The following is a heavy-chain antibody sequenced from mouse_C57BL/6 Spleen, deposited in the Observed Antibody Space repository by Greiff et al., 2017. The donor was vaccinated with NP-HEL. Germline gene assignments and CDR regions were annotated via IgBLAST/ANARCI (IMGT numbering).Heavy chain of an antibody. CDR1: GYTFTSYW. V-gene: IGHV1-52*01. CDR3: ARDSPVGFFDY. Sequence: QVQLKQSGAELVRPGSSVKLSCKASGYTFTSYWMHWVKQRPIQGLEWIGNIDPSDSETHYNQKFKDKATLTVDKSSSTAYMQLSSLTSEDSAVYYCARDSPVGFFDYWGQGTTLTVSS. CDR2: IDPSDSET. D-gene: IGHD3-2*01. J-gene: IGHJ2*01.